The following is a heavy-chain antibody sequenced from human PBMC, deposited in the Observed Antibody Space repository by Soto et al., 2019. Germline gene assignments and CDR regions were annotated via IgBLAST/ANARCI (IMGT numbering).Heavy chain of an antibody. D-gene: IGHD5-12*01. CDR2: IYHSGST. Sequence: QLQLQESGSGLVKPSQTLSLTCAVSGGSISSGGYSWSWIRQPPGKGLEWIGYIYHSGSTYYNPSPKRRVTISVDRSKNQFSLKLSSVTAADTAVYYCASEGYSGYDSPGYFDYWGQGTLVTVSS. J-gene: IGHJ4*02. CDR1: GGSISSGGYS. V-gene: IGHV4-30-2*01. CDR3: ASEGYSGYDSPGYFDY.